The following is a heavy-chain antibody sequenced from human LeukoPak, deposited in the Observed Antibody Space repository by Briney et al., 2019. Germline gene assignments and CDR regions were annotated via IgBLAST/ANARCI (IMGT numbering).Heavy chain of an antibody. Sequence: GGSLRLSCAASGFTFSSYAMHWVRQAPGKGLEWVAVISYDGSNKYYADSVKGRFTISRDNAKNSLYLQMNSLRAEDTALYYCAKDMGLGIDYWGQGTLVTVSS. CDR3: AKDMGLGIDY. CDR2: ISYDGSNK. V-gene: IGHV3-30-3*01. CDR1: GFTFSSYA. D-gene: IGHD3-10*01. J-gene: IGHJ4*02.